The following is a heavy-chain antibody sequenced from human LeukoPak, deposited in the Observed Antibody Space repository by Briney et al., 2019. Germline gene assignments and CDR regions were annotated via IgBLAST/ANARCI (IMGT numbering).Heavy chain of an antibody. CDR2: ISSSSSYI. V-gene: IGHV3-11*05. Sequence: GGTLRLSCAASGFTFSDYYMSWIRQAPGQGLEWVSSISSSSSYIYYADSVKGRFTISRDNSKNTLYLQMNSLRAEDTAVYYCARDGGSAIDPWGQGTLVTVSS. CDR1: GFTFSDYY. J-gene: IGHJ5*02. D-gene: IGHD1-26*01. CDR3: ARDGGSAIDP.